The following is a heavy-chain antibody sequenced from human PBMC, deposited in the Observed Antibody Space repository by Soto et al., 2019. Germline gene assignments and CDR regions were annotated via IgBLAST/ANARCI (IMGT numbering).Heavy chain of an antibody. J-gene: IGHJ6*02. CDR2: ISGSGGST. CDR3: AKAVRFLEWLLVYYYYGMDV. Sequence: HPGGSLRLSCAASGFTFSSYAMSWVRQAPGKGLEWVSAISGSGGSTYYADSVKGRFTISRDNSMNTLYLQMNSLRAEDTAVYYCAKAVRFLEWLLVYYYYGMDVWGQGTTVTVSS. D-gene: IGHD3-3*01. V-gene: IGHV3-23*01. CDR1: GFTFSSYA.